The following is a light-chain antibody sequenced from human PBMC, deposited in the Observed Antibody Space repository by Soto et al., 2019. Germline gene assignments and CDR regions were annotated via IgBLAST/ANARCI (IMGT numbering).Light chain of an antibody. CDR1: QTISSW. CDR2: KAS. Sequence: DIQMTQSPSTLSGSVGDRVTITCRASQTISSWLAWYQQKPGKAPKLLIYKASTLKSGVPSRFSGSGSGTEFTLTITRLEPEDFAVYYCQQYSSSRTFGQGTKVDIK. CDR3: QQYSSSRT. J-gene: IGKJ1*01. V-gene: IGKV1-5*03.